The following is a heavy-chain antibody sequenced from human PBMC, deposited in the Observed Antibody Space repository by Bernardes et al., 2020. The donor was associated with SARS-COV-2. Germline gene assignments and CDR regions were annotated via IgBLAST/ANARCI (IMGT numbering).Heavy chain of an antibody. Sequence: GGSLRLSCAASGFTFSNAWMNWVRQAPGKGLEWVGRIRAKTEGGATDLAALVKGRFTISRDDSKNTLYLQMNSLKTEDTAVYYCATGRGYNDFWSGYPQDSFDLWGQGTTVTVSS. CDR2: IRAKTEGGAT. V-gene: IGHV3-15*07. J-gene: IGHJ3*01. D-gene: IGHD3-3*01. CDR3: ATGRGYNDFWSGYPQDSFDL. CDR1: GFTFSNAW.